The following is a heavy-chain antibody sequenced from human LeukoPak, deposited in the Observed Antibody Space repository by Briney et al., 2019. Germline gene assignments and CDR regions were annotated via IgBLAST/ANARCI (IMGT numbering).Heavy chain of an antibody. J-gene: IGHJ4*02. CDR1: GFTFSNAW. CDR2: IKIKTEGWTT. D-gene: IGHD6-13*01. V-gene: IGHV3-15*01. CDR3: IRFIADAGTDY. Sequence: GGSLRLSCAASGFTFSNAWMIWVRQAPGKGREWVVRIKIKTEGWTTDYAAPVKGRFTISSDDSTNKLYLQMNSMQTQDTAVYYCIRFIADAGTDYWGQGTMVTVSS.